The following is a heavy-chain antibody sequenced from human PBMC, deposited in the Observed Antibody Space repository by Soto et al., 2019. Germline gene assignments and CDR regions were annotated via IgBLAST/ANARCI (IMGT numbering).Heavy chain of an antibody. CDR3: ARDRGYSSSSYGWFDP. Sequence: PSETLSLTCTVSGGSVSSGSYYWSWIRQPPGKGLEWIGYIYYSGSTNYNPSLKSRVTISVDTSKNQFSLKLSSVTAADTAVYYCARDRGYSSSSYGWFDPWGQGTLVTAPQ. J-gene: IGHJ5*02. CDR1: GGSVSSGSYY. V-gene: IGHV4-61*01. D-gene: IGHD6-6*01. CDR2: IYYSGST.